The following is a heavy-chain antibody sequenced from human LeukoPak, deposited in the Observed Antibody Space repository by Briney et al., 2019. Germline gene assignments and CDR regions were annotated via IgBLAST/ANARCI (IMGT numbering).Heavy chain of an antibody. V-gene: IGHV4-61*02. Sequence: PSETLSLTCTVSGGSISSGSYYWSWIRQPAGTGLEWIGRIYTSGSTNYNPSLKSRVTISVDTSKNQFSLKLSSVTAADTAVYYCARVPKGEFLRYYYYMDVWGKGTTVTVSS. CDR3: ARVPKGEFLRYYYYMDV. CDR1: GGSISSGSYY. J-gene: IGHJ6*03. CDR2: IYTSGST. D-gene: IGHD3-16*01.